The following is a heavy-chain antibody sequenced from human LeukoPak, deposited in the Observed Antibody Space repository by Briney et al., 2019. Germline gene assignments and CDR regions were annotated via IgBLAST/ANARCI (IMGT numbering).Heavy chain of an antibody. CDR3: ARARYYDSSGYSFDY. CDR1: GFTFSSYE. CDR2: ISSSGSTI. D-gene: IGHD3-22*01. V-gene: IGHV3-48*03. J-gene: IGHJ4*02. Sequence: GGSLRPSCAASGFTFSSYEMNWVRQAPGKGLEWVSYISSSGSTIYYADSVKGRFTISRDNAKNSLYLQMNSLRAEDTAVYYCARARYYDSSGYSFDYWGQGTLVTVSS.